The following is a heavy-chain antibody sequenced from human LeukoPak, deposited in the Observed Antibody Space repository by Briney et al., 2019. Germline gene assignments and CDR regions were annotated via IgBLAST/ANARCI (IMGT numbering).Heavy chain of an antibody. J-gene: IGHJ4*02. V-gene: IGHV4-61*01. Sequence: SETLSLTCTVSGGSVSSGSYYWSWIRQPPGKGLEWIGYIYYSGSTNYNPSLKSRVTISVDTSKNQFSLKLSSVTAADTAVYYCARGRRRSIASSPYYFDYWGQGTLVTVSS. D-gene: IGHD6-6*01. CDR1: GGSVSSGSYY. CDR2: IYYSGST. CDR3: ARGRRRSIASSPYYFDY.